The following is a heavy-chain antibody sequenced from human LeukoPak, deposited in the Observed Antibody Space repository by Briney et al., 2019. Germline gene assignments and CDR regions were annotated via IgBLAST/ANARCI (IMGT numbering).Heavy chain of an antibody. CDR1: GYSFTDYW. Sequence: GESLKISGKCSGYSFTDYWICWVRQMPGEVLELMEIIYPGDSNTRYSPSFQGQATISDDESLRTASLQWSRLKASDTAIYYCAKSRGGTTLRAFEIWGQGTMVTVSS. CDR2: IYPGDSNT. D-gene: IGHD2-15*01. CDR3: AKSRGGTTLRAFEI. J-gene: IGHJ3*02. V-gene: IGHV5-51*01.